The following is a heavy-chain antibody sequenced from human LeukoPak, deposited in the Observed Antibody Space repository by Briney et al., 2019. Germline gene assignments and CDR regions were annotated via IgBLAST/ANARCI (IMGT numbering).Heavy chain of an antibody. CDR1: GFFFGDYY. Sequence: GGSLRLSCAASGFFFGDYYMSWMRQAPGKGLEWVSYIDGSSSNMYYADSVKGRFTISRDNAKNSLYLQMNSLRGEDTAVYYCVRAYTRGYSDDFDYWGQGTLVTVSS. CDR2: IDGSSSNM. D-gene: IGHD3-22*01. CDR3: VRAYTRGYSDDFDY. J-gene: IGHJ4*02. V-gene: IGHV3-11*01.